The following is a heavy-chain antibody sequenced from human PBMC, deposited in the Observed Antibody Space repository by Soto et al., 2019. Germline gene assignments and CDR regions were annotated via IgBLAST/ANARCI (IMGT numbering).Heavy chain of an antibody. Sequence: SETLSLTCAVYGGSFSGYYWSWIRQPPGKGLEWIGEINHSGSTNYNPSLKSRVTISVDTSKNQFSLKLSSVTAADTAVYYCAREGVKLGYSGYDTESYYGMDVWGQGNTVTVSS. CDR3: AREGVKLGYSGYDTESYYGMDV. CDR1: GGSFSGYY. J-gene: IGHJ6*02. CDR2: INHSGST. V-gene: IGHV4-34*01. D-gene: IGHD5-12*01.